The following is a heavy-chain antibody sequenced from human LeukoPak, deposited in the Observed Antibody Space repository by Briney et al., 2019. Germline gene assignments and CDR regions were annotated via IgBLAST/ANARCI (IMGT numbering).Heavy chain of an antibody. CDR1: GGSISSSNW. D-gene: IGHD6-19*01. J-gene: IGHJ1*01. Sequence: LETLSLTCAVSGGSISSSNWWSWVRQSPGKGLEWIGEIYHSGSTNYNPSLKSRVTISVDKSKNQFSLNVNSVTAADTAVYYCATVVLSSGHIEHWGQGTLVTVSS. CDR3: ATVVLSSGHIEH. CDR2: IYHSGST. V-gene: IGHV4-4*02.